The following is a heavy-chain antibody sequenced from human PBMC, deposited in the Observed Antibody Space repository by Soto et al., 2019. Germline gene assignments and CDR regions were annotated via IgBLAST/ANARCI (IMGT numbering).Heavy chain of an antibody. CDR1: GDSVSSNSAA. J-gene: IGHJ4*02. V-gene: IGHV6-1*01. CDR2: TYYRSKWYN. CDR3: ARGRGITMIVVEFDY. D-gene: IGHD3-22*01. Sequence: SQTLSLTCAISGDSVSSNSAAWNWIRQSPSRGLEWLGRTYYRSKWYNDYAVSVKSRITINPDTSKNQFSLQLNSVTPEDTAVCYCARGRGITMIVVEFDYWGQGTLATVSS.